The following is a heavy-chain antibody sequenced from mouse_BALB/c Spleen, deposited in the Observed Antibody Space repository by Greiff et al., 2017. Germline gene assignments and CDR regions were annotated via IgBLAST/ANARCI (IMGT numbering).Heavy chain of an antibody. Sequence: EVQLQQSGAELVRPGALVKLSCKASGFNIKDYYMHWVKQRPEQGLEWIGWIDPENGNTIYDPKFQGKASITADTSSNTAYLQLCSLTSEDTAVYYCARRGSSPYYYAMDYWGQGTSVTVSS. CDR2: IDPENGNT. V-gene: IGHV14-1*02. J-gene: IGHJ4*01. CDR3: ARRGSSPYYYAMDY. D-gene: IGHD1-1*01. CDR1: GFNIKDYY.